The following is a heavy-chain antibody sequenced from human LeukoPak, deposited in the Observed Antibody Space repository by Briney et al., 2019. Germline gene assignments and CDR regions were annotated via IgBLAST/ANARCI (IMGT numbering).Heavy chain of an antibody. Sequence: ASVKVSCKASGYTFTGYYLHCVRQAPGQGLEWMGWINPNSGGTNYAQKFQGRVTMTRDTSISTAYMELSRLRSDDTAVYYCARTIKAAIGSDYWRQGTLVTVSS. CDR2: INPNSGGT. J-gene: IGHJ4*02. V-gene: IGHV1-2*02. CDR1: GYTFTGYY. D-gene: IGHD5-18*01. CDR3: ARTIKAAIGSDY.